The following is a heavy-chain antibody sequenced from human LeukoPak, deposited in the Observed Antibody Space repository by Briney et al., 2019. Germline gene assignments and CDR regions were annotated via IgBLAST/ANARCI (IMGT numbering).Heavy chain of an antibody. D-gene: IGHD3-10*01. Sequence: GGSLRLSCAASGLSFSSYGMNWVRQAPGKGLEWVSSINSDSNYIYYADSVQGRFTISRDNAKNSLYLQMNSLRAEDTAVYYCAVAYYYGSGDAFDIWGQGTKVTVSS. J-gene: IGHJ3*02. V-gene: IGHV3-21*01. CDR2: INSDSNYI. CDR3: AVAYYYGSGDAFDI. CDR1: GLSFSSYG.